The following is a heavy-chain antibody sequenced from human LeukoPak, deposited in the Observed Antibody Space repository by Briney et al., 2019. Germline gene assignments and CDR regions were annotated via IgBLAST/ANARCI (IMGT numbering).Heavy chain of an antibody. V-gene: IGHV4-59*01. CDR3: ARGGVYFDY. CDR1: GGSISSYY. J-gene: IGHJ4*02. Sequence: SETLSLTCTVSGGSISSYYWSWIRQPPGKGLEWIGYIYYRGSTNYNPSLKSRVTISVDTSKNQFSLELSSVTAADTAVYYCARGGVYFDYWGQGALVTVSS. CDR2: IYYRGST. D-gene: IGHD3-10*01.